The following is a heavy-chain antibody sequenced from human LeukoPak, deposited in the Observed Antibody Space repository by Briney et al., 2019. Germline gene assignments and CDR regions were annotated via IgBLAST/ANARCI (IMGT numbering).Heavy chain of an antibody. CDR2: INHSGST. D-gene: IGHD1-26*01. J-gene: IGHJ5*02. CDR1: GGSFSGYY. V-gene: IGHV4-34*01. CDR3: AGSYYASARWFDP. Sequence: SETLSLTCAVYGGSFSGYYWSWIRQPPGKGLEWIGEINHSGSTNYNPSLKSRVTISVDTSKNQFSLKLSSVTAADTAVYYCAGSYYASARWFDPWGQGTLVTVSS.